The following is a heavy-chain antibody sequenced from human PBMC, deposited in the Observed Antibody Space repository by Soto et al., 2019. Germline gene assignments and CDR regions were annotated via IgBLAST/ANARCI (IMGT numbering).Heavy chain of an antibody. CDR3: ARSFRYCGGDCYSGAFDI. Sequence: ASVKVSCKASGYTFTSYGISWVRQAPGQGLEWMGWISAYNGNTNYAQKLQGRVTMTTDTSTSTAYMELRSLRSDDTAVYYCARSFRYCGGDCYSGAFDIWGQGTMVTVSS. CDR2: ISAYNGNT. J-gene: IGHJ3*02. V-gene: IGHV1-18*01. CDR1: GYTFTSYG. D-gene: IGHD2-21*02.